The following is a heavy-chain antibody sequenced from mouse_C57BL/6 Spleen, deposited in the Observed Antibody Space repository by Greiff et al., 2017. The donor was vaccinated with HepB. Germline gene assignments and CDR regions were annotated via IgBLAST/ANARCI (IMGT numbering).Heavy chain of an antibody. CDR2: INYDGSST. J-gene: IGHJ2*01. CDR3: ARVGQLRLNFDY. V-gene: IGHV5-16*01. Sequence: EVQVVESEGGLVQPGSSMKLSCTASGFTFSDYYMAWVRQVPEKGLEWVANINYDGSSTYYLDSLKSRFIISRDNAKNILYLQMSSLKSEDTATYYCARVGQLRLNFDYWGQGTTLTVSS. CDR1: GFTFSDYY. D-gene: IGHD3-2*02.